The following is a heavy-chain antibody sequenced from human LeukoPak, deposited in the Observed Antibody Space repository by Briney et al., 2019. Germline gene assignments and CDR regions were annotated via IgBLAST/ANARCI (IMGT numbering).Heavy chain of an antibody. CDR1: GYTFTSYA. CDR3: ARMYCSCGSCYGDVY. Sequence: ASVKVSCKASGYTFTSYAMNWVGQAPGQGLEWMGWINTNTGKRTYAQGFTGRVVFPLDTTLSTAYLHISSLKAEGTAVYYCARMYCSCGSCYGDVYWGQGTLVTVSP. D-gene: IGHD2-15*01. CDR2: INTNTGKR. V-gene: IGHV7-4-1*02. J-gene: IGHJ4*02.